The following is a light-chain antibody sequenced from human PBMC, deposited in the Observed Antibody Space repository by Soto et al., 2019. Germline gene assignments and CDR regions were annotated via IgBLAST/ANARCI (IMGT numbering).Light chain of an antibody. CDR3: VLYMGSGYWV. J-gene: IGLJ3*02. Sequence: QSVVTQEPSFSVSPGTTVTLTCGLSSYSVSTSHYPNWYRQTPGQAPRPLIYFTSIRSSGVPGRFSGSILGNKAALTITGAQADDESDYYCVLYMGSGYWVFGGGTKLT. V-gene: IGLV8-61*01. CDR1: SYSVSTSHY. CDR2: FTS.